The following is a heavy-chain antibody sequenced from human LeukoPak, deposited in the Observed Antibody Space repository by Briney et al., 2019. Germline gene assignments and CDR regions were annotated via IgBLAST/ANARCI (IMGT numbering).Heavy chain of an antibody. D-gene: IGHD1-26*01. CDR2: ISSSSSYI. CDR3: ARDWASGSYPTRWYFDL. Sequence: AGGSLRLSCAASGFTFSSYSVNWVRQAPGKGLEWVSSISSSSSYIYYADSVKGRFTISRDNAKNSLYLQMNSLRAEDTAVYYCARDWASGSYPTRWYFDLWGRGTLVTGSS. J-gene: IGHJ2*01. CDR1: GFTFSSYS. V-gene: IGHV3-21*01.